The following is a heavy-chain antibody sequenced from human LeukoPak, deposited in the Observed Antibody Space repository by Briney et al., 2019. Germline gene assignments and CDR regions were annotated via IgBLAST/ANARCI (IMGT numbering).Heavy chain of an antibody. Sequence: GGSLRLSCAASGFTFSSYAMSWVRQAPGKGLEWVSAISGSGGSTYYADSVKGRFTISRDNSKNTLYLQMNSLRAEDTAVYYCAKSDEDMTTVTTDYWGQGTLVTVSS. V-gene: IGHV3-23*01. CDR3: AKSDEDMTTVTTDY. CDR2: ISGSGGST. D-gene: IGHD4-11*01. J-gene: IGHJ4*02. CDR1: GFTFSSYA.